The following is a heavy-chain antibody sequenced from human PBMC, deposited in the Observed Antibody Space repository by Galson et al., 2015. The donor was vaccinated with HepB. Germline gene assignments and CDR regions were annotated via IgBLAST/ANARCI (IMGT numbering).Heavy chain of an antibody. V-gene: IGHV3-11*06. J-gene: IGHJ4*02. CDR3: ARVYDILTPLDY. CDR2: ISSSSSYT. Sequence: SLRLSCAASGFTFSDYYMSWIRQAPGKGLEWVSYISSSSSYTNYADSVKGRFTISGDNAKNSLYLQMNSLRAEDTAVYYCARVYDILTPLDYWGQGTLVTVSS. CDR1: GFTFSDYY. D-gene: IGHD3-9*01.